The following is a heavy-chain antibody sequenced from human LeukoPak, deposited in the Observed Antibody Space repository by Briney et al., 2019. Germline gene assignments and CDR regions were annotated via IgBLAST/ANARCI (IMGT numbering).Heavy chain of an antibody. D-gene: IGHD6-19*01. CDR3: ARDHIAVACPYFDY. CDR2: IGHTGNIT. Sequence: GGSLRLSCAASGFTFSSYAMNWVRHAPGKGLEWVSSIGHTGNITDYADSVKGRFTISRDNAKNSLYLQMNSLRAEDTAVFYCARDHIAVACPYFDYWGQGTLVTVSS. CDR1: GFTFSSYA. V-gene: IGHV3-48*04. J-gene: IGHJ4*02.